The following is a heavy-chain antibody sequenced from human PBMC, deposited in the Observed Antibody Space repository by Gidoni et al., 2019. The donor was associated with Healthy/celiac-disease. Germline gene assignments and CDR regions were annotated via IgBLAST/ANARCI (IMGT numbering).Heavy chain of an antibody. Sequence: QVQLVQSGAEVTKPGSSVKVSCKASGGTFSSYAISWVRQAPGQGLEWMGGIIPIFGTANYAQKFQGRGTITADESTSTAYMELSSLRSEDTAVYYCARAGNSGSYYSDYYYYMDVWGKGTTVTVSS. D-gene: IGHD1-26*01. V-gene: IGHV1-69*01. CDR3: ARAGNSGSYYSDYYYYMDV. CDR2: IIPIFGTA. J-gene: IGHJ6*03. CDR1: GGTFSSYA.